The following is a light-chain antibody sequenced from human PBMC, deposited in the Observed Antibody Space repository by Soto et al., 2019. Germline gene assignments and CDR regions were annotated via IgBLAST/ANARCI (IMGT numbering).Light chain of an antibody. Sequence: EIVLTQSPGTLSLSPGERATLSCRASQSVSSSYLDWFQQKPGQAPRLLIYGASSRATGIPDRFSGSGSGTDFTLTISRLEPEDFAVYYCHQYGSSPRTFGPGTKVDIK. V-gene: IGKV3-20*01. J-gene: IGKJ3*01. CDR2: GAS. CDR3: HQYGSSPRT. CDR1: QSVSSSY.